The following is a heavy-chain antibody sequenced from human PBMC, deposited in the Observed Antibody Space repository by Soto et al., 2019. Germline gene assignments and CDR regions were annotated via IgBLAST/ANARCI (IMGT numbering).Heavy chain of an antibody. CDR1: GFTFNYYW. V-gene: IGHV3-74*01. CDR3: VRGDKGGFDL. CDR2: IHSDGSTT. Sequence: GGSLRLSCAASGFTFNYYWMHLVRQAPGQGLAWVSHIHSDGSTTTYADSVKGRFTISRDNAKNTLYLQMNSMRAEDTAVYYCVRGDKGGFDLWGQGTTVTVSS. J-gene: IGHJ3*01. D-gene: IGHD2-21*02.